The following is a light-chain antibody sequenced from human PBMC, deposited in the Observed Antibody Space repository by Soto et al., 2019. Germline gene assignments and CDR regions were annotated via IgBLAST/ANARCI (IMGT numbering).Light chain of an antibody. J-gene: IGLJ1*01. CDR1: SSNLGAGFD. CDR3: QSYDSSLSGSKV. CDR2: GNT. V-gene: IGLV1-40*01. Sequence: QPVLTQPPSVSGAPGQRVTISCTGSSSNLGAGFDVHWYQQLPGTAPKLLMYGNTYRPSGVPDRFSGSKSGTSASLAITGLQAEDEADYYCQSYDSSLSGSKVFGTGTKLTVL.